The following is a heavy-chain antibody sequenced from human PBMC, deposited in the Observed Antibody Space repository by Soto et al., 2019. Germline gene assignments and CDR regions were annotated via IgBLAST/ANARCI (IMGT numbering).Heavy chain of an antibody. CDR1: GYTFTSYG. CDR2: ISAYNGNT. J-gene: IGHJ4*02. Sequence: ASVKVSCKASGYTFTSYGISWVRQAPGQGLEWMGWISAYNGNTNYAQKLQGRVTMTTDTSTSTAYMELRSLRSDDTAVYYCARDWIVGAKGYYFDSWGQGTLVTVSS. CDR3: ARDWIVGAKGYYFDS. V-gene: IGHV1-18*04. D-gene: IGHD1-26*01.